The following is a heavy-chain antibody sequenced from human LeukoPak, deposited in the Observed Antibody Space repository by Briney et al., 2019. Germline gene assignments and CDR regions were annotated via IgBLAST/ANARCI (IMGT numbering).Heavy chain of an antibody. CDR3: ATRGAYSSSWSLHY. CDR2: ISGSGGGT. CDR1: GFIFSSYA. D-gene: IGHD6-13*01. V-gene: IGHV3-23*01. J-gene: IGHJ4*02. Sequence: GGSLRLSCAASGFIFSSYAMSWVRQAPGKGLAWVSAISGSGGGTYYADSVKGRFTISRDNSKHTLYLQMNSLRAEDTAVYYCATRGAYSSSWSLHYWGQGTLVTVSS.